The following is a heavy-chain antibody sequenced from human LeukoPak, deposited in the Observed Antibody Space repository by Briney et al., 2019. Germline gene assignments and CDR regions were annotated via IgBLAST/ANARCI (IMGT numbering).Heavy chain of an antibody. CDR3: ARLTVPAATVGDY. CDR1: GYTFTGYY. CDR2: INPNSGGT. D-gene: IGHD2-2*01. J-gene: IGHJ4*02. Sequence: AASVKVSCKASGYTFTGYYIHWVRQAPGQGLEWMGWINPNSGGTNYAQKFQGRVTMTRDTSISTAYMELSRLRSDDTAVYYCARLTVPAATVGDYWGQGTLVTVSS. V-gene: IGHV1-2*02.